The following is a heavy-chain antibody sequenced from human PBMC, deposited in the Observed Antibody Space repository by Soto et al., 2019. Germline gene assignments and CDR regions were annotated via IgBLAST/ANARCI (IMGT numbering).Heavy chain of an antibody. CDR3: ARATRPGHDCWSGSIRYYDGMDV. V-gene: IGHV1-69*06. D-gene: IGHD3-3*01. J-gene: IGHJ6*02. CDR2: IIPIFGTA. CDR1: GGTFSSYA. Sequence: QVQLVQSGAEVKKPGSSVKVSCKASGGTFSSYAISWVRQAPGQGLEWMGGIIPIFGTANYAQKFQGRVTMTADKSTRTAYMELSSLRSEDTAVYYCARATRPGHDCWSGSIRYYDGMDVWGQGTTVTVSS.